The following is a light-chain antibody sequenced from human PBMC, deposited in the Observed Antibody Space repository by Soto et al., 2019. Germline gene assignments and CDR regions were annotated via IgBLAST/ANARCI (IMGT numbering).Light chain of an antibody. CDR1: QSMNNY. V-gene: IGKV1-39*01. CDR2: AAS. J-gene: IGKJ2*01. Sequence: DIQMTQSPSSLSASVGDRVTITCRASQSMNNYLNWYQQKTGAAPKLLIYAASSFQSGVPARFSGSGSGTEFALTISSLQPEDFATYYCQQTYRTPYTCGQGTKLEIK. CDR3: QQTYRTPYT.